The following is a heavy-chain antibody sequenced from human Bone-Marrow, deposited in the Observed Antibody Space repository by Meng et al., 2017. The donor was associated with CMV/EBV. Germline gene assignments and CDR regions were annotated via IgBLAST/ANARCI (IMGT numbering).Heavy chain of an antibody. Sequence: KASGGTFSSYTVSWVRQAPGEGLEWMGRIIPILGIANYAQKCQGRVTITADKSTSTAYMELSSLRSEDTAVYYCARGDYGSGRPLDYWGQGTLVTVSS. CDR1: GGTFSSYT. J-gene: IGHJ4*02. D-gene: IGHD3-10*01. V-gene: IGHV1-69*02. CDR2: IIPILGIA. CDR3: ARGDYGSGRPLDY.